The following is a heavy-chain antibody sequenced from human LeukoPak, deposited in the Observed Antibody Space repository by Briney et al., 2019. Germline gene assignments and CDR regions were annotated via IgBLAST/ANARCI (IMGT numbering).Heavy chain of an antibody. Sequence: GGSLRLSCAASGFTVSSSYMSWVRQAPGKGLEWVSVIYSGGSTYYAASAKNSCTISRDNSTNTPLLLMNSLRGEDTAVYYCARSTTVTPPFISWGQGTLVTVSS. CDR3: ARSTTVTPPFIS. V-gene: IGHV3-66*01. J-gene: IGHJ4*02. D-gene: IGHD4-11*01. CDR1: GFTVSSSY. CDR2: IYSGGST.